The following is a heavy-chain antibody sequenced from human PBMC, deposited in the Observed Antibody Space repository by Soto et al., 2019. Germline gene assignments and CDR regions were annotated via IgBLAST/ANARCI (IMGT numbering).Heavy chain of an antibody. J-gene: IGHJ3*02. CDR2: ISYDGSNK. D-gene: IGHD3-16*02. CDR3: ATVRGYRQDFDAFDI. CDR1: GFSFSNCA. V-gene: IGHV3-30-3*01. Sequence: VQLVESGGGVVQPGRSLRLSCAASGFSFSNCAMHWVRQAPGKGLEWVAVISYDGSNKYYADSVKGRFTISRDNSKNTLYLQMNNLRTEDTAVYYCATVRGYRQDFDAFDIWGQGTMVTVSS.